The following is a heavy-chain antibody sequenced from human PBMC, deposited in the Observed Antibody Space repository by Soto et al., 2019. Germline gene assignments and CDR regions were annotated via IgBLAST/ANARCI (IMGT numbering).Heavy chain of an antibody. CDR3: ARDQTYYGHYYYTMDV. J-gene: IGHJ6*01. CDR1: SYSTSIGYY. D-gene: IGHD3-10*01. Sequence: PSETLSVTCGLASYSTSIGYYWGWIRQSPVKGLEWIGSIFHSGNTYYNPSLKSRGTISVGTSKKQFSLRLSSVTAADTAIYYCARDQTYYGHYYYTMDVWGPGTTVTVSS. V-gene: IGHV4-38-2*02. CDR2: IFHSGNT.